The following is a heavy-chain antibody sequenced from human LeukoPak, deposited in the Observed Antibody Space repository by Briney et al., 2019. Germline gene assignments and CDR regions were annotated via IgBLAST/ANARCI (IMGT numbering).Heavy chain of an antibody. J-gene: IGHJ3*02. CDR3: AKTGWGAFDM. Sequence: PGGSLRLSCAASGFTFDDYSMHWVRQAPGDGREWVSLISGDGGNTYYADSVKGRFTIYRDNSKNSLYLQTNSLRTEDPALYYCAKTGWGAFDMWGQGTMVPVSS. D-gene: IGHD7-27*01. CDR2: ISGDGGNT. CDR1: GFTFDDYS. V-gene: IGHV3-43*02.